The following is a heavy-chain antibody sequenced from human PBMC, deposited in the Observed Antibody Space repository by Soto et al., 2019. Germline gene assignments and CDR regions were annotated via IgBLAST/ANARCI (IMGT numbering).Heavy chain of an antibody. D-gene: IGHD3-22*01. CDR1: GYSFAGYW. Sequence: GESLKISCNGSGYSFAGYWITWVRQKPGKGLEWMGRIDPSDSQTYYSPSFRGHVTISVTKSITTVFLQWSSLRASDAAMYYCARQIYDSDTGPNFQYYFDSSCPGTPLTVST. V-gene: IGHV5-10-1*01. J-gene: IGHJ4*02. CDR2: IDPSDSQT. CDR3: ARQIYDSDTGPNFQYYFDS.